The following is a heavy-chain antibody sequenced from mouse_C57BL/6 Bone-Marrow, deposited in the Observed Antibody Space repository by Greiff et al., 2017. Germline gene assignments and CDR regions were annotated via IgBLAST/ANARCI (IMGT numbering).Heavy chain of an antibody. Sequence: VQLQQSGAELVRPGTSVKVSCKASGYAFTNYLIEWVKQSPGQGLEWIGVINPGSGGTNYNEKFKGKATLTADKSSSTAYMQLSSLTSEDSAVYFCARSGDYVYAMDYWGQGTSVTVSS. CDR2: INPGSGGT. CDR3: ARSGDYVYAMDY. V-gene: IGHV1-54*01. CDR1: GYAFTNYL. D-gene: IGHD2-4*01. J-gene: IGHJ4*01.